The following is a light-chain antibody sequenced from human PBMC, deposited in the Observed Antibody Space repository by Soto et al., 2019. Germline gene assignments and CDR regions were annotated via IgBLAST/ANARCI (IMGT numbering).Light chain of an antibody. CDR1: TSDVGGYNY. CDR3: LSKTSSISYV. CDR2: EVS. V-gene: IGLV2-14*01. J-gene: IGLJ1*01. Sequence: QSVLTQPASVSGSPGQSITISCTGTTSDVGGYNYVSWYQQHPGKVPKLLIHEVSNRPSGVSNRFSGSKSGNTASLTISGLEADDDDYYYCLSKTSSISYVFGTGTKVTVL.